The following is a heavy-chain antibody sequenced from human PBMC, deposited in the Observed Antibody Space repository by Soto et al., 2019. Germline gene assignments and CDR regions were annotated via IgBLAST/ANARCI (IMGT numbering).Heavy chain of an antibody. D-gene: IGHD3-10*01. CDR1: GFSLSTSGVN. J-gene: IGHJ4*02. CDR3: AHRRNSGSDFDY. CDR2: IYWNDDK. Sequence: QITLEESGPTLVNPTQTLTLTCTFSGFSLSTSGVNVGWIRQPPGKALEWLALIYWNDDKRYSPSLKSRLTITKDTSKNQVVLTMTNMDPVDTATYYCAHRRNSGSDFDYWGQGTLVTVSS. V-gene: IGHV2-5*01.